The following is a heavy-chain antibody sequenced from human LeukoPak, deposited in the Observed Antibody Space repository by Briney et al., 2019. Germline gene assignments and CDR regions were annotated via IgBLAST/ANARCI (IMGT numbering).Heavy chain of an antibody. CDR3: ARHFYGYFDS. CDR2: IMQDGDAK. D-gene: IGHD2/OR15-2a*01. CDR1: GFTFSSYW. Sequence: GGSLRLSCAASGFTFSSYWMTWVRQAPGKGLEWVANIMQDGDAKYFVDSVKGPFTFSRDNAKNSLYLQMNSLRVEDTGVYYCARHFYGYFDSWGQGTLVTVSS. V-gene: IGHV3-7*01. J-gene: IGHJ4*02.